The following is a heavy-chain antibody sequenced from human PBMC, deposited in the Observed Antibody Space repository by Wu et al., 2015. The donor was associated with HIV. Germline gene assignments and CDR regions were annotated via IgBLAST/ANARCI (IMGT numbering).Heavy chain of an antibody. CDR2: INPNSGGT. CDR1: GYTFTGYY. CDR3: ARPRLADRDGYNWDWFDP. V-gene: IGHV1-2*02. Sequence: QVQLVQSGAEVKKPGASVKVSCKASGYTFTGYYMHWVRQAPGQGLEWMGWINPNSGGTNYAQKFQGRVTMTRDTSISTAYMELSRLRSDDTAVYYCARPRLADRDGYNWDWFDPWGQGTLVTVSS. J-gene: IGHJ5*02. D-gene: IGHD5-24*01.